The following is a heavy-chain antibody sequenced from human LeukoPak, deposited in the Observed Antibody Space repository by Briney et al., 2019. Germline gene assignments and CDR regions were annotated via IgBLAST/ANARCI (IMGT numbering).Heavy chain of an antibody. Sequence: GSLRLSCAASGFTFSSYWMSWIRQPPGKGLEWIGTIYYSGNTYYSPSLKSRVTISVDTSKNHFSLKLSSVTAADTAVYYCARRGFRNWFDPWGQGTLVTVSS. D-gene: IGHD3-10*01. J-gene: IGHJ5*02. V-gene: IGHV4-39*02. CDR2: IYYSGNT. CDR3: ARRGFRNWFDP. CDR1: GFTFSSYW.